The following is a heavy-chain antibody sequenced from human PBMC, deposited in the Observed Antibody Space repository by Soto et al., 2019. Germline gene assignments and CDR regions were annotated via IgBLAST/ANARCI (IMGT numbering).Heavy chain of an antibody. CDR3: AKDVVVVRSNMYYYYGMDV. CDR1: GFTFSSYG. CDR2: ISYDGSNK. D-gene: IGHD2-2*01. V-gene: IGHV3-30*18. Sequence: QPGGSLRLSCAASGFTFSSYGMHWVRQAPGKGLEWVAVISYDGSNKYYADSVKGRFTISRDNSKNTLYLQMNSLRAEDTAVYYCAKDVVVVRSNMYYYYGMDVWGQGTTVTVSS. J-gene: IGHJ6*02.